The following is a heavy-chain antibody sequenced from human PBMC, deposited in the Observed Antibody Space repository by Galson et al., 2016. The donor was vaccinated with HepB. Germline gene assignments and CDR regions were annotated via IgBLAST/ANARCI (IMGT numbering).Heavy chain of an antibody. J-gene: IGHJ4*02. Sequence: SLRLSCAASGFTFSSQAMSWVRQAPGKGPEWLSASRGGATYYADSVKGRFTISRDNSKDTLYLQMNSLRVEDTAIYYCAKRSETFYGLDYWGQGTLVTVSS. D-gene: IGHD3-3*01. CDR3: AKRSETFYGLDY. CDR2: SRGGAT. V-gene: IGHV3-23*01. CDR1: GFTFSSQA.